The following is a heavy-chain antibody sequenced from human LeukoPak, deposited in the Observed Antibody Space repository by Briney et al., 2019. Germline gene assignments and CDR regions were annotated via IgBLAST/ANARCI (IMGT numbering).Heavy chain of an antibody. V-gene: IGHV3-23*01. J-gene: IGHJ4*02. CDR2: ISGSGGST. Sequence: GGSLRLSCAASGFTFSSYAMSWVRQAPGKGLEWVSAISGSGGSTYYPDSVKGRFTISRDNSKNTLYLQMNSLRAEDTAVYYCAKRGSGSYLIDYWGQGTLVTVSS. D-gene: IGHD1-26*01. CDR3: AKRGSGSYLIDY. CDR1: GFTFSSYA.